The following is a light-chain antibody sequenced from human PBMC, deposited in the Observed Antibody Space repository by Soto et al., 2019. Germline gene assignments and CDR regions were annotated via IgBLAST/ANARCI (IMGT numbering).Light chain of an antibody. V-gene: IGKV3-11*01. CDR1: QSVSRY. CDR2: DAS. J-gene: IGKJ4*01. CDR3: QQRSDWPYT. Sequence: EIVLTQSPATLSLSPGERATLSCRASQSVSRYLAWYQQKPGQAPRLLIYDASNRATGIPARFSGSGSATDFPLTISSLEPEDFAVYYCQQRSDWPYTFGGGTKVQIK.